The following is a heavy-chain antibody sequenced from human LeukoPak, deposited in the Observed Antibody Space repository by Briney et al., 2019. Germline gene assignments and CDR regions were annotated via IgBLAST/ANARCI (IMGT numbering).Heavy chain of an antibody. Sequence: PGGSLRLSCAASGFTFSRFGMHWVRQAPGKGLEWEAVIWFDGSSTYYADSVKGRFTMSRDNAKNTLYLQMNSLRAEDTAIYYCARAGGSSWSQYFQHWGQGTLASVSS. CDR1: GFTFSRFG. V-gene: IGHV3-33*01. CDR2: IWFDGSST. D-gene: IGHD6-13*01. CDR3: ARAGGSSWSQYFQH. J-gene: IGHJ1*01.